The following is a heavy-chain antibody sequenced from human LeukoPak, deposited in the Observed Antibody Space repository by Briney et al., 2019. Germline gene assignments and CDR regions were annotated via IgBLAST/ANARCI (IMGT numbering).Heavy chain of an antibody. CDR2: IYHSGST. D-gene: IGHD1-1*01. CDR1: GGSISSGGHS. J-gene: IGHJ4*02. V-gene: IGHV4-30-2*01. CDR3: ARGTTGFDY. Sequence: SETLSLTCTVSGGSISSGGHSWSWIRQPPGKGLEWIGYIYHSGSTYYNPSLKSRVTISVDRSKNQFSLKLSSVTAADTAVYYCARGTTGFDYWGQGTLVTVSS.